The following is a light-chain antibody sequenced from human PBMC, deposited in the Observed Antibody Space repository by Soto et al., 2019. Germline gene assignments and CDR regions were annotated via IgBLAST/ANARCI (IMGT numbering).Light chain of an antibody. J-gene: IGLJ2*01. CDR2: EVN. Sequence: QPALTQPASVSGSPGQSITISCTGTSRDIGGYNFVSWYQQHPGKAPKLLIHEVNNRPSGVSIRFSASKSGNTASLTISGLQAEDEADYYCSSDTTSSTLIFGGGTKVTVL. CDR1: SRDIGGYNF. V-gene: IGLV2-14*01. CDR3: SSDTTSSTLI.